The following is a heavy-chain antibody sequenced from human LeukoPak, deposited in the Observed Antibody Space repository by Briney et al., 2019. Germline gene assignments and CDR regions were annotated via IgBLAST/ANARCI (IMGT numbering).Heavy chain of an antibody. CDR2: IYYSGST. CDR1: GGSLSSYY. CDR3: ARHSRAYDPQDH. J-gene: IGHJ4*02. Sequence: SETLSLTCTVSGGSLSSYYWRWVRQPAGKGLEWIGYIYYSGSTNYNPSLKSRVTISVDTSKTPFSLKLSSVTAADTAVYYCARHSRAYDPQDHWGQGTLVTVSS. V-gene: IGHV4-59*08. D-gene: IGHD5-12*01.